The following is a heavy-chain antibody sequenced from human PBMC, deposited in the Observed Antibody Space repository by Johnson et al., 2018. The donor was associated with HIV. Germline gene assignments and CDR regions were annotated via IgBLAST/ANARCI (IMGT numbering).Heavy chain of an antibody. D-gene: IGHD3-16*01. CDR2: INHDVSAI. J-gene: IGHJ3*02. CDR1: GFTFSHNW. V-gene: IGHV3-7*01. Sequence: EVQLVESGGDLVQPGGSLRLSCIGSGFTFSHNWMSLVRQAPGKGPEWVANINHDVSAIHYVDSVKGRFTISRDNAKRSLFLQMNSLRVEDTAVYFCGSLGDGHQKGAFEIWGHGTMVTVSS. CDR3: GSLGDGHQKGAFEI.